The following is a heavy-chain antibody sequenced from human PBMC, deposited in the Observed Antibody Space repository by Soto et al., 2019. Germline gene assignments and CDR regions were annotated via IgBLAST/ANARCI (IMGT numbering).Heavy chain of an antibody. V-gene: IGHV2-5*02. D-gene: IGHD2-15*01. CDR1: GFSLRTRGVG. J-gene: IGHJ2*01. CDR3: VHRLKVVGQWCFDI. Sequence: QIALRESGPTLVKPTQTLTLTCTFSGFSLRTRGVGVGWIRQPPGKALEWLALIHWDDEKNYSPSLRTRLTITKDTSKNQAVLTRTNMDPVATATYYCVHRLKVVGQWCFDIWGRGTLVTVSS. CDR2: IHWDDEK.